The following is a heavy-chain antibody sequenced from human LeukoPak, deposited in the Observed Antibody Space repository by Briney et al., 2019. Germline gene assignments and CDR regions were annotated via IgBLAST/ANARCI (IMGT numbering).Heavy chain of an antibody. D-gene: IGHD2-2*01. CDR1: GFTFSSYG. Sequence: GRSLRLSCAASGFTFSSYGMHWVRQAPGKGLEGVAVISYDGSNKYYADSVKGRFTISRDNSKNTLYLQMNSLRAEDTAVYYCAKDGVLSSTSCYGCYGMDVWGQGTTVTVSS. CDR2: ISYDGSNK. J-gene: IGHJ6*02. CDR3: AKDGVLSSTSCYGCYGMDV. V-gene: IGHV3-30*18.